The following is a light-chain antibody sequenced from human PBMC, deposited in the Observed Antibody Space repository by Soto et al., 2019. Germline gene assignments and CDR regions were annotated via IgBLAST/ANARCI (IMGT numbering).Light chain of an antibody. CDR1: QSVSSRN. Sequence: IVLTQSPGTLSLSPGERATLSCRARQSVSSRNLAWYQQKPGQAPRLLIYAASSRATGIPDRFSGSGSGTDFTLTISRLEPEDLAVYYCQHYGSSPPYTFGQGTKLEIK. V-gene: IGKV3-20*01. J-gene: IGKJ2*01. CDR3: QHYGSSPPYT. CDR2: AAS.